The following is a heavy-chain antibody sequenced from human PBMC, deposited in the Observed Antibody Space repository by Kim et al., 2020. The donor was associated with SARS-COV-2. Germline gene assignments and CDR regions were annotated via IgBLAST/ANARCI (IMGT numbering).Heavy chain of an antibody. D-gene: IGHD1-26*01. CDR3: ARDRGELPYYYDGMDV. CDR2: ISSSSSYI. Sequence: GGSLRLSCAASGFTFSSYSMKWVRQAPGKGLEWVSSISSSSSYIYYTDSVKGRFTISRDNAKNSLYLQMNSLRAEDTAVYYCARDRGELPYYYDGMDVWGQGTTVTVSS. CDR1: GFTFSSYS. V-gene: IGHV3-21*01. J-gene: IGHJ6*02.